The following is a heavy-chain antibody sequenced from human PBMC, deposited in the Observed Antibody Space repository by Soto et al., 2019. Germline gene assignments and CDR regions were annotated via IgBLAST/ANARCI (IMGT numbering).Heavy chain of an antibody. CDR3: ARTPWDGYTGYYFDY. CDR2: IYHSGST. V-gene: IGHV4-4*02. CDR1: GGFISSSNW. J-gene: IGHJ4*02. D-gene: IGHD5-18*01. Sequence: QVQLQESGPGLVKPSGTLSLTCAVSGGFISSSNWWSWVRQPPGKGLEWIGEIYHSGSTNYNPSLKSRVTISVDKSKNQFSLKLSSVTAADTAVYSCARTPWDGYTGYYFDYWGQGTLVTVSS.